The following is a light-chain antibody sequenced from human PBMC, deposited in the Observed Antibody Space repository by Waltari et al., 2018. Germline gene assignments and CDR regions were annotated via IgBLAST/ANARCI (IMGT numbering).Light chain of an antibody. V-gene: IGKV3-15*01. CDR3: QQYSDWPPGT. CDR1: QSISNT. J-gene: IGKJ3*01. CDR2: ATS. Sequence: EIVMTQSPATLSVSPGERATLSCRASQSISNTLAWYQQKPGHAPRLLVYATSARATGVPARFSGSGSGTEFTLTINSLQSEDFAVYYCQQYSDWPPGTFGPGTKVDIK.